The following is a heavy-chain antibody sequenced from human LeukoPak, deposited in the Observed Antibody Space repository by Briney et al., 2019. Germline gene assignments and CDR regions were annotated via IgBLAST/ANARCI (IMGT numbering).Heavy chain of an antibody. CDR1: GFSFDDYG. V-gene: IGHV3-20*01. J-gene: IGHJ6*03. D-gene: IGHD1-14*01. Sequence: GGSLRLSCATSGFSFDDYGITWVRQIPGKGLEWVSGISWSGGGTGYADSVKGRFAISGDNAKNSVYLQMNSLRAEDTAIYHCARASPSQYRGRRIFSFYYMDVWGEGTTVTVSS. CDR2: ISWSGGGT. CDR3: ARASPSQYRGRRIFSFYYMDV.